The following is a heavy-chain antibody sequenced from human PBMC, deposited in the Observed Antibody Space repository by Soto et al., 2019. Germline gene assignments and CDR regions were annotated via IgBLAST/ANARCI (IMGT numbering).Heavy chain of an antibody. J-gene: IGHJ5*02. V-gene: IGHV3-23*01. CDR3: ARDNSSSWYGQTTWFDP. D-gene: IGHD6-13*01. CDR1: GYCFTSFA. CDR2: ISVSGGST. Sequence: PGGSLKLFCPACGYCFTSFAMNWDRQAPGKGREWVSVISVSGGSTYYADSVKGRFTISRDNSKNTLYLQMNSLRAEDTAVYYCARDNSSSWYGQTTWFDPLGQGTLVTV.